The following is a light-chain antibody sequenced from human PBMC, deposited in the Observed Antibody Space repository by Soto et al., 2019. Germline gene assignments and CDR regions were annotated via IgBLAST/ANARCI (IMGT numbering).Light chain of an antibody. V-gene: IGKV1-39*01. J-gene: IGKJ5*01. CDR3: QQTYTTPST. CDR1: QSISSY. CDR2: AAS. Sequence: IQMTQSPSSLSASVGDRVTIACRASQSISSYLHWYQQKPGKAPKLLFYAASSLQSGVPSRFGGSGSGTDFTLTISSLQPEDFATYYCQQTYTTPSTFGQGTRLEIK.